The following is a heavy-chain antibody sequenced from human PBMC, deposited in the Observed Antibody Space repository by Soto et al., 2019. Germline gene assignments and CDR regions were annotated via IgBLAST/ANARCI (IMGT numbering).Heavy chain of an antibody. CDR1: GFTVSSNY. D-gene: IGHD1-26*01. CDR3: ARSGVEMATKGLRWVFDY. Sequence: EVQLVESGGGLIQPGGSLRLSCAASGFTVSSNYMSWVRQAPGKGLEWVSVIYSGGSTYYADSVKGRFTISRDNSKNTLYLQMNSLRAEDTAVYYCARSGVEMATKGLRWVFDYWGQGTLVTVSS. J-gene: IGHJ4*02. V-gene: IGHV3-53*01. CDR2: IYSGGST.